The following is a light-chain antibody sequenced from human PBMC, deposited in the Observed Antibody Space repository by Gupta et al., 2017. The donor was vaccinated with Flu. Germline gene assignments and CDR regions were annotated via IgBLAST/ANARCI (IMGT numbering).Light chain of an antibody. V-gene: IGLV1-47*01. J-gene: IGLJ1*01. Sequence: QSALTQPPSAFGPPGQRVTFSCSGSNSNIGRYSVDWYQQFPGRAPKLLIYEFSDRPSGVPDRFSGSKSGTSASLAISGLRSEDEADYYCAVWDDSPSGQEVFGSGTKVNVL. CDR2: EFS. CDR1: NSNIGRYS. CDR3: AVWDDSPSGQEV.